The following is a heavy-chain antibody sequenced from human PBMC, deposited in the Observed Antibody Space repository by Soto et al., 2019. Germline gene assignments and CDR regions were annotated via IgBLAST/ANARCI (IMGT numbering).Heavy chain of an antibody. J-gene: IGHJ6*04. CDR2: INHSGST. V-gene: IGHV4-34*01. Sequence: SETLSLTCAVYGGSFSGYYWSWIRQPPGKGLEWIGEINHSGSTNYNPSLKSRVTISVDTSKNQFSPKLSSVTAADTAVYYCARGRRTVSFLDVWGKGTTVTVSS. CDR1: GGSFSGYY. CDR3: ARGRRTVSFLDV. D-gene: IGHD2-15*01.